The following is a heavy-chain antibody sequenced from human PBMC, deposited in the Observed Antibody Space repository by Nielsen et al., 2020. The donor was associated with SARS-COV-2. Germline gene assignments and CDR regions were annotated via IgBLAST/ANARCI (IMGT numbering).Heavy chain of an antibody. Sequence: GESPKISCKGSGYSFPTYWIGWVRQMPGKGLEWMGIIYPGDSDTRYSPSFQGQVTISADKSISTAYLQWSSLKASDTAKYYCARHTRSSSSFYYYYYMDVWGKGTTVTVSS. V-gene: IGHV5-51*01. CDR1: GYSFPTYW. CDR2: IYPGDSDT. CDR3: ARHTRSSSSFYYYYYMDV. D-gene: IGHD6-6*01. J-gene: IGHJ6*03.